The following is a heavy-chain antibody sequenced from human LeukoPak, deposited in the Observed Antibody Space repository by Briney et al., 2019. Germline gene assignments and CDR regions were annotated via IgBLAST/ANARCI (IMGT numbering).Heavy chain of an antibody. CDR2: INSDGSST. CDR3: ARRDPAVGAFDI. CDR1: GFTFSSYW. J-gene: IGHJ3*02. Sequence: PGGSLRLSCAASGFTFSSYWMHWVRQAPGKGLVWVSRINSDGSSTSYADSVKGRFTISRDNAKNTLYLQMNSLRAEDTAVYYCARRDPAVGAFDIWGQGTMVTVSS. D-gene: IGHD4-23*01. V-gene: IGHV3-74*01.